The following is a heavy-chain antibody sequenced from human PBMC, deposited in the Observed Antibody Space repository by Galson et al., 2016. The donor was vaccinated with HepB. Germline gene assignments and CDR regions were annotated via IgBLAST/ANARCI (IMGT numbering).Heavy chain of an antibody. V-gene: IGHV4-61*01. CDR2: IHHIETT. Sequence: TLSLTCTVSGDSVRSGSDYWSWIRQPPGRGLEWIGYIHHIETTNSNPPPKSRVTISVDTYKNEFSLKLSSVTAADTAVYYCVRWRLWFEELSYAFDLWGPGTMVTVSS. CDR3: VRWRLWFEELSYAFDL. D-gene: IGHD3-10*01. J-gene: IGHJ3*01. CDR1: GDSVRSGSDY.